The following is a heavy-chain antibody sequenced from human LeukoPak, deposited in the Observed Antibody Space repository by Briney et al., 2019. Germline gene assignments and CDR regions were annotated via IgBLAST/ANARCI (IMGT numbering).Heavy chain of an antibody. D-gene: IGHD1-14*01. Sequence: PRGSLRLSCAASGFTFSNYWMSWVRQAPGKGLEWVANIKQDETEKDYVDSVKGRFTISRDNAKNSLYLQMNSLRAEDTAVYYCAREGNRRAFDIWGQGTMVTASS. CDR1: GFTFSNYW. J-gene: IGHJ3*02. V-gene: IGHV3-7*01. CDR2: IKQDETEK. CDR3: AREGNRRAFDI.